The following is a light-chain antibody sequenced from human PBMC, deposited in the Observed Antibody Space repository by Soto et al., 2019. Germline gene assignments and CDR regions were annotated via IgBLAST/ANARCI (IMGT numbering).Light chain of an antibody. CDR1: QSVSSY. Sequence: EIVLTQSPATLSLSPGERATLSCRASQSVSSYLAWYQQKPGQAPRLLIYDASNRATGIPARFSGSGSGTDFTLTISSLEPEDFAVYYCQQRSNWPPYTFGQGTTLDIK. V-gene: IGKV3-11*01. CDR2: DAS. J-gene: IGKJ2*01. CDR3: QQRSNWPPYT.